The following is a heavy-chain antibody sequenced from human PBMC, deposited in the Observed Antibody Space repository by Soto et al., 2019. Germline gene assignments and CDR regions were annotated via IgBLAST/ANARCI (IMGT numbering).Heavy chain of an antibody. V-gene: IGHV1-18*04. D-gene: IGHD6-6*01. CDR3: ARDNDPGRRFDY. CDR2: ISAYNGKK. Sequence: QVHLVQSGVEVKKPGASVQVSCKASGYSFTAYGFNWVRQAPGQGLEWMGYISAYNGKKYYAQMFRGRVTLTTDTSTSTADLELMSLRADDTAVYCSARDNDPGRRFDYWGQGTLVTVSS. CDR1: GYSFTAYG. J-gene: IGHJ4*02.